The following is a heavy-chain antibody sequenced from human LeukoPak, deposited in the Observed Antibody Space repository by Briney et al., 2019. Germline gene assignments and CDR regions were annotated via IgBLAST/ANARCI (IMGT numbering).Heavy chain of an antibody. Sequence: PSETLSLTCRVSGGSVSTSNYYWGWIRQPPGKALEWIGRIYSSGNTNYNPSLKSRVTMSLDTSKNQFSLKLTSVTAADAAVYYCARENIELVPAAVDGWFDPWGQGTLVTVSS. D-gene: IGHD2-2*01. CDR2: IYSSGNT. J-gene: IGHJ5*02. V-gene: IGHV4-39*07. CDR1: GGSVSTSNYY. CDR3: ARENIELVPAAVDGWFDP.